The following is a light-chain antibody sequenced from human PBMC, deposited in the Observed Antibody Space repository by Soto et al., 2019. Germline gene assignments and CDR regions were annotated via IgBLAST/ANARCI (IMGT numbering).Light chain of an antibody. V-gene: IGLV2-14*01. J-gene: IGLJ2*01. CDR3: SSYTSSSTLVV. Sequence: QSALTQPASVSGSPGQSITISCTGTSSDVGGYNYVSWYQQHPGKAPKLMIYDVSNRPSRVSNRFSGSKSGNTASLTISGLQAEDEADYYCSSYTSSSTLVVFGGGTKHTVL. CDR2: DVS. CDR1: SSDVGGYNY.